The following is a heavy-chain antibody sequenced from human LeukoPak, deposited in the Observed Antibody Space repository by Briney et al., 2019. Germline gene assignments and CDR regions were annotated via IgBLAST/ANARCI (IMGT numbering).Heavy chain of an antibody. CDR1: GYTFTDYY. CDR2: INPKSGGT. J-gene: IGHJ5*02. D-gene: IGHD4-17*01. Sequence: GASVKVSCKASGYTFTDYYMHWVRQAPGQGLEWMGWINPKSGGTNYAQKFQGGVTMTSDTSIGTAYMELSRLGSDDTAVYYCARGVTTAHNTWGQGTLVTVSS. V-gene: IGHV1-2*02. CDR3: ARGVTTAHNT.